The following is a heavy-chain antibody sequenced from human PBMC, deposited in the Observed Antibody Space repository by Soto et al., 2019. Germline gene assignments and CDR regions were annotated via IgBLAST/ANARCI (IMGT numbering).Heavy chain of an antibody. D-gene: IGHD2-15*01. V-gene: IGHV4-30-2*01. CDR2: IYHSGST. Sequence: PSETLSLTCAVSGGSISSGGYSWSWIRQPPGKGLEWIGYIYHSGSTYYNPSFQGHVTISADKSISTAYLQWSSLKASDTAMYYCASKERYCSGGSCPAVWGQGTLVTVSS. CDR3: ASKERYCSGGSCPAV. CDR1: GGSISSGGYS. J-gene: IGHJ4*02.